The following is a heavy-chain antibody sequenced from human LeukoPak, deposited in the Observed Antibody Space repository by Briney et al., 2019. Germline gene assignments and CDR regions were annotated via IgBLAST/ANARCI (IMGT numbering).Heavy chain of an antibody. CDR2: IYYSGST. J-gene: IGHJ5*02. CDR1: GGSISSYY. Sequence: SETLSLTCTVSGGSISSYYWSWIRQPPGKGLEWIGYIYYSGSTNYNPSLKSRVTISVDTSKNQFSLKLSSVTAADTAVYYCARLSVWFGEFVTYNWFDPWGQGTLVTVSS. CDR3: ARLSVWFGEFVTYNWFDP. V-gene: IGHV4-59*01. D-gene: IGHD3-10*01.